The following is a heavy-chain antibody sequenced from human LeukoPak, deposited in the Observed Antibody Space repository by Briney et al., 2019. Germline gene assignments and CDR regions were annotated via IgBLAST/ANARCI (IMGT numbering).Heavy chain of an antibody. J-gene: IGHJ4*02. CDR1: GFTFSSYA. CDR2: ISGSGGST. V-gene: IGHV3-23*01. Sequence: GGSLRLSCAASGFTFSSYAMSWVRQAPGKGLEWVSAISGSGGSTYYADSMKGRFTISRDNSKNTLYLQMNSLRAEDTAVYYCAKLGLAFAVAGTFDYWGQGTLVTVSS. CDR3: AKLGLAFAVAGTFDY. D-gene: IGHD6-19*01.